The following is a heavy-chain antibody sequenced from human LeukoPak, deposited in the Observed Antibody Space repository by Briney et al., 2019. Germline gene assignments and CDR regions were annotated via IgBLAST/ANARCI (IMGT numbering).Heavy chain of an antibody. J-gene: IGHJ6*03. Sequence: GGSLRLSCAASGFTFSSYSMNWVRQAPGKGLEWVSYISSSSSTIYYADSVKGRFTISRDNAKNSLYLQMNSLRAEDTAVYYCAREGYSSSRYSYYYMDVWGKGTTVTVSS. CDR2: ISSSSSTI. CDR3: AREGYSSSRYSYYYMDV. V-gene: IGHV3-48*04. D-gene: IGHD6-13*01. CDR1: GFTFSSYS.